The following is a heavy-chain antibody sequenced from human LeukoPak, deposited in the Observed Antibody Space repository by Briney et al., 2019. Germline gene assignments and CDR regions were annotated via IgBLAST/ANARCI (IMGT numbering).Heavy chain of an antibody. J-gene: IGHJ4*02. Sequence: ASVKVSCKASGYTFTSYGISWVRQAPGQGLEWMGWISAYNGNTNYAQKLQGRVTMTTDTSTSTAYMELRSLRSDDTAVYYCAREGRITMVRGTRPESGPGGQGTLVTVSA. CDR3: AREGRITMVRGTRPESGP. CDR1: GYTFTSYG. CDR2: ISAYNGNT. D-gene: IGHD3-10*01. V-gene: IGHV1-18*04.